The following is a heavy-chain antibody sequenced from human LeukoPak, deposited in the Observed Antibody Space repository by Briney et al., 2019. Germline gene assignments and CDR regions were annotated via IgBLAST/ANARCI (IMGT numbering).Heavy chain of an antibody. Sequence: SETLSLTCAVYGGSFSGYYWSWIRQPPGKGLEWIGEINHSGSTNYNPSLKSRVTISVDTSKNQFSLKLSSVTAADTAVYYCAIHPGGYDRSGQIFDYWGQGTLVTVSS. CDR2: INHSGST. CDR1: GGSFSGYY. CDR3: AIHPGGYDRSGQIFDY. J-gene: IGHJ4*02. V-gene: IGHV4-34*01. D-gene: IGHD3-22*01.